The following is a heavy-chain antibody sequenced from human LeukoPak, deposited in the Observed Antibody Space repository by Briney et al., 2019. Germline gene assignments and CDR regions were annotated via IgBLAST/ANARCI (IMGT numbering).Heavy chain of an antibody. Sequence: GASVKVSCKVSGYTLTELSIHWVRQAPGKGLEWMGGLDSEDGETTYAQKFQGRVTMTEDTSIDTAFMELSSLRSEDTAVYYCAKGTAMAPDHFDYWGQGTLVTVSS. J-gene: IGHJ4*02. D-gene: IGHD5-18*01. V-gene: IGHV1-24*01. CDR2: LDSEDGET. CDR3: AKGTAMAPDHFDY. CDR1: GYTLTELS.